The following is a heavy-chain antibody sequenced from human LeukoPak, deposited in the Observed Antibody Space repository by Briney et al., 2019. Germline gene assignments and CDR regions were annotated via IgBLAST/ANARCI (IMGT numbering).Heavy chain of an antibody. J-gene: IGHJ4*02. D-gene: IGHD4-23*01. CDR2: IYPGDSDI. CDR1: GYSFTSYW. V-gene: IGHV5-51*01. CDR3: AKSPPDYDCGGFFDY. Sequence: GESLKISCKGSGYSFTSYWIGWVRQMPGKGLEWMGIIYPGDSDIRYSPSFQGQVTISADKSISTAYLQWSSLKASDTAMYYCAKSPPDYDCGGFFDYWGQGTLVTVSS.